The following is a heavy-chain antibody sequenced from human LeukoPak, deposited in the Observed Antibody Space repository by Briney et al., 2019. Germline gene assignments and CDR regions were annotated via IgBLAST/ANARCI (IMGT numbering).Heavy chain of an antibody. CDR1: GFAFSAYG. CDR2: MSGSGGST. V-gene: IGHV3-23*01. D-gene: IGHD3-22*01. Sequence: GGSLRLSRAASGFAFSAYGISWVRQAPGKGLEWVSTMSGSGGSTYYADSVKGRFTMSRDNSNHTLYLQMKSLRVEDTAVYYCATRARYYDTSGYYYDYWGQVTLVTVSS. J-gene: IGHJ4*02. CDR3: ATRARYYDTSGYYYDY.